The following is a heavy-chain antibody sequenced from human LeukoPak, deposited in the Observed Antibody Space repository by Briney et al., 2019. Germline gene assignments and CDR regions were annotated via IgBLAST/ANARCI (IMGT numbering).Heavy chain of an antibody. CDR2: IYPGDSDT. Sequence: PGESLKISWKGSGYSFTSYWIGWVRQMPGKGLEWMGIIYPGDSDTRYSPSFQGQVTISADKSISTAYLQWSSLEASDTAIYYCARGFGYAGNYFDYWGQGTLVTVSS. D-gene: IGHD5-18*01. CDR1: GYSFTSYW. CDR3: ARGFGYAGNYFDY. V-gene: IGHV5-51*01. J-gene: IGHJ4*02.